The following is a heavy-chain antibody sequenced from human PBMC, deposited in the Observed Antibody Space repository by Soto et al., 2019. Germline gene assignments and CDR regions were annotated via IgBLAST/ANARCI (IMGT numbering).Heavy chain of an antibody. D-gene: IGHD3-3*01. CDR2: IYDRGST. CDR1: GCSISSSSYY. J-gene: IGHJ4*02. V-gene: IGHV4-39*01. CDR3: ARQPDYDCWSGYYRGLFDY. Sequence: QLQLQESGPGLVKPSETLSLTCTVSGCSISSSSYYWGWIRQPPGKGLEWIGSIYDRGSTSYNPSLKSRVTTSVDTSKNQFALQLRSVTAADTAVYYCARQPDYDCWSGYYRGLFDYWGQGTLVTVAS.